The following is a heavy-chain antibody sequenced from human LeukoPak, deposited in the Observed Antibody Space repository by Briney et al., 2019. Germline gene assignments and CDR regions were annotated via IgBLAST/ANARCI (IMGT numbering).Heavy chain of an antibody. Sequence: SETLSLTCTVSGGSISSGGYYWSWIRQPPGKGLEWIGYIYHSGSTYYNPSLKSRVTISVDRSKNQFSLKLSSVTAADTAVYYCAREVISAFDIWGQGTMVTASS. V-gene: IGHV4-30-2*01. CDR2: IYHSGST. CDR3: AREVISAFDI. CDR1: GGSISSGGYY. J-gene: IGHJ3*02. D-gene: IGHD2-21*01.